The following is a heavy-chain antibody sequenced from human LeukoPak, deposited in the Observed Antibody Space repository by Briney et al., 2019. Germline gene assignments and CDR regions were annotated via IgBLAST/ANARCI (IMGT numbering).Heavy chain of an antibody. D-gene: IGHD1-26*01. CDR2: ISWDGGNT. Sequence: PGGSLRLSCATSGFTFDDHTMHWVRQPPGKGLEWVSFISWDGGNTYYADSVKGRFSISRDNSKNSLYLQMNSLRTEDTALYYCAKDGKVGLYYFDYWGQGTLVTVSS. V-gene: IGHV3-43*01. J-gene: IGHJ4*02. CDR3: AKDGKVGLYYFDY. CDR1: GFTFDDHT.